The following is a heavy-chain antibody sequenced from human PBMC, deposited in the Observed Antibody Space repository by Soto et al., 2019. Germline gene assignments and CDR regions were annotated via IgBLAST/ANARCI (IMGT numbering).Heavy chain of an antibody. V-gene: IGHV3-30*18. CDR2: VSYDGSSQ. D-gene: IGHD6-6*01. CDR1: GFILNTYG. CDR3: AKESQYSSSFDY. Sequence: LRLSCAASGFILNTYGMHWVRQAPGKGLEWVAVVSYDGSSQYYADSVKGRFTISRDSSKNTLYLQMNSLRAEDTAVYYCAKESQYSSSFDYWGQGTLVTVSS. J-gene: IGHJ4*02.